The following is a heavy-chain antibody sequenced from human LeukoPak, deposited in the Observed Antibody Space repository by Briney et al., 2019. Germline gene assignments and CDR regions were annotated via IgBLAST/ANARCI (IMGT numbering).Heavy chain of an antibody. Sequence: PSETLSLTCTVSGGSISSYYWSWIRQPPGKGLEWIGYIYYSGSTNYNPSLKSRVTISVDTSKNQFSLKLSSVTAADTAVYYCARHMGYCTNGVCYHAFDIWGQGTMVTVSS. J-gene: IGHJ3*02. D-gene: IGHD2-8*01. CDR2: IYYSGST. CDR1: GGSISSYY. CDR3: ARHMGYCTNGVCYHAFDI. V-gene: IGHV4-59*08.